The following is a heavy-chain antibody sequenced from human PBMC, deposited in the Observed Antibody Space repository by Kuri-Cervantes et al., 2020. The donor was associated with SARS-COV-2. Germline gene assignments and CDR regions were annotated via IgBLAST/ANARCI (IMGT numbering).Heavy chain of an antibody. V-gene: IGHV3-53*01. J-gene: IGHJ4*02. CDR1: GFTFSSYA. CDR2: TYSGGST. Sequence: GESLKISCAASGFTFSSYAMSWVRQAPGKGLEWVSVTYSGGSTYYADSVKGRFTISRDNSKNTLYLQMNSLRAEDTAVYYCARTDSGSFYFDYWGQGTLVTGSS. D-gene: IGHD1-26*01. CDR3: ARTDSGSFYFDY.